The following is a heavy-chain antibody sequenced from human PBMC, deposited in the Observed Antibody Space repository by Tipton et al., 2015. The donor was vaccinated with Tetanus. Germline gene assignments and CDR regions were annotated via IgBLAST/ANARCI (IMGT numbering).Heavy chain of an antibody. V-gene: IGHV3-21*01. CDR1: GFTLTTYS. J-gene: IGHJ4*02. CDR3: ASGSALDY. D-gene: IGHD6-25*01. CDR2: ISSTSSYV. Sequence: SLRLSCAASGFTLTTYSINWVRQTPGKGLEWVSSISSTSSYVYYADSLKGRFTISRDNAKSSLYLQMNSLRAEDTAVYFCASGSALDYWGPGALVTVSS.